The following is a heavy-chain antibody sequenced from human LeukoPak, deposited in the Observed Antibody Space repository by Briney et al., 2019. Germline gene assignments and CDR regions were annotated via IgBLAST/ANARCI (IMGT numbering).Heavy chain of an antibody. CDR1: GYTFTGYY. CDR2: INPNSGGT. D-gene: IGHD6-13*01. V-gene: IGHV1-2*06. J-gene: IGHJ6*02. Sequence: ASVKVSCKASGYTFTGYYMHWVRQAPGQGLEWMGQINPNSGGTNYAQKFQGRVTMTRDTSISTAYMELSRLRSDDTAVYYCARKLEGGSRAAGIGLHSHYYYYYGMDVWGQGTTVTVSS. CDR3: ARKLEGGSRAAGIGLHSHYYYYYGMDV.